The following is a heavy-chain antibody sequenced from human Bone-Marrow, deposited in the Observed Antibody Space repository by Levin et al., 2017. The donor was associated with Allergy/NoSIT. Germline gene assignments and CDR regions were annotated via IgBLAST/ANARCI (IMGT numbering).Heavy chain of an antibody. CDR2: IYPGDSDT. CDR1: GYSFTSYW. CDR3: ARHIYCSGGSCYSCAFDI. D-gene: IGHD2-15*01. V-gene: IGHV5-51*01. J-gene: IGHJ3*02. Sequence: GESLKISCKGSGYSFTSYWIGWVRQMPGKGLEWMGIIYPGDSDTRYSPSFQGQVTISADKSISTAYLQWSSLKASDTAMYYCARHIYCSGGSCYSCAFDIWGQGTMVTVSS.